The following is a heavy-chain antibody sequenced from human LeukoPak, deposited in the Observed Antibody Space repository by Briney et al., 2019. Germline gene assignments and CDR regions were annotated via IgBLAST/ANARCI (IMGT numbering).Heavy chain of an antibody. CDR3: ARGDGSGNSYGLIHDH. CDR1: GYTFTGYY. D-gene: IGHD3-10*01. V-gene: IGHV1-2*02. Sequence: ASVKVSCKASGYTFTGYYIHWVRQAPGQGLEWMGWLNPNTGGTNYAQKFQGRVTTTRDTSISTAYMELGRLSSDDTAVYYCARGDGSGNSYGLIHDHWGQGTLVIVSS. J-gene: IGHJ4*02. CDR2: LNPNTGGT.